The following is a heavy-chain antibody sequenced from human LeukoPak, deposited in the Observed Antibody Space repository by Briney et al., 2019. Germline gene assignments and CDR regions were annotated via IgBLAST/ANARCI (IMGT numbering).Heavy chain of an antibody. Sequence: GGSLRLSCAASGFTFSSYAMHWVRQAPGKGLEWVSGISWDSGSLGYADSVKGRFTISRDNSKNTLYLQMNSLRPEDTAVFYCARSRPAGGYYFDYWGQGTLVTVSS. D-gene: IGHD1-14*01. V-gene: IGHV3-9*01. CDR2: ISWDSGSL. J-gene: IGHJ4*02. CDR3: ARSRPAGGYYFDY. CDR1: GFTFSSYA.